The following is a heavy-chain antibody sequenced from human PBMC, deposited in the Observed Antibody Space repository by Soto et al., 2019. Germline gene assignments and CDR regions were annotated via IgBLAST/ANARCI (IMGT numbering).Heavy chain of an antibody. Sequence: GASVKVSCKASGYTFTSYGISWVRQAPGQGLEWMGWISAYNGNTNYAQKLQGRVTMTTDTSTSTAYMELRSLRSDDTAVYYCARDSPRHYDSWSGPRKRAFEIWGQGTMVTVSS. CDR1: GYTFTSYG. V-gene: IGHV1-18*04. CDR2: ISAYNGNT. D-gene: IGHD3-3*01. J-gene: IGHJ3*02. CDR3: ARDSPRHYDSWSGPRKRAFEI.